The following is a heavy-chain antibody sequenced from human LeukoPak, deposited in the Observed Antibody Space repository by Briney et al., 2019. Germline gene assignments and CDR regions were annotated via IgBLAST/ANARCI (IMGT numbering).Heavy chain of an antibody. V-gene: IGHV1-24*01. CDR1: GYTLTELS. Sequence: ASVKVSCKVSGYTLTELSMHWVRQAPGKGLEWMGGFDPEDGETIYAQKFQGRVTMTEDTSTDTAYMELSSLRSEDTAVYYCATKVSRTYYYDSSGYYYESRYFDLWGRGTLVTVSS. D-gene: IGHD3-22*01. CDR3: ATKVSRTYYYDSSGYYYESRYFDL. J-gene: IGHJ2*01. CDR2: FDPEDGET.